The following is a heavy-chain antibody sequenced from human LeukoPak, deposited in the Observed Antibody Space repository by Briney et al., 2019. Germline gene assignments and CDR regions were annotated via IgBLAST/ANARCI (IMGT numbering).Heavy chain of an antibody. CDR3: ARAAGAVYSSGWYAWAY. D-gene: IGHD6-19*01. Sequence: TGGSLRLSCAASGFAFSSYWMHWVRQAPVKGLVWVSRINSDDSSTSYADSVKGRFTISRDNAKNTLYLQMNSLRAEDTAVYYCARAAGAVYSSGWYAWAYWGQGTLVTVSS. CDR2: INSDDSST. J-gene: IGHJ4*02. CDR1: GFAFSSYW. V-gene: IGHV3-74*01.